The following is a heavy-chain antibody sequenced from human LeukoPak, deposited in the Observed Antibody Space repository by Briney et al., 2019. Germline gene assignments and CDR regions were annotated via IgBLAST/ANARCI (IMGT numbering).Heavy chain of an antibody. CDR3: ARAGGWARGDYKADAFDI. J-gene: IGHJ3*02. CDR2: ISAYKGDT. D-gene: IGHD6-19*01. CDR1: GYIFTNFG. Sequence: ASVKVSCKASGYIFTNFGISWVRQAPGQGLERMGWISAYKGDTNYAQILQGGVTMTTDTSTSTAYMELRSLRSDDTAVYYCARAGGWARGDYKADAFDIWGQGTMVTVSS. V-gene: IGHV1-18*01.